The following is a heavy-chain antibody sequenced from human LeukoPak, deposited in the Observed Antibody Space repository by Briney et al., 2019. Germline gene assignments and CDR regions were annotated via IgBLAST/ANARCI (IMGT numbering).Heavy chain of an antibody. CDR2: INWNGGST. CDR1: GFTFGDYG. J-gene: IGHJ5*02. Sequence: GGSLRLSCAASGFTFGDYGMSWVRQAPGKGLEWVSCINWNGGSTGYADSVKGRFTISRDNAKYSLYLQMNSLRAEDTAFYYCAAQGYCSDGSCSWGQGTLVTVSS. D-gene: IGHD2-15*01. V-gene: IGHV3-20*04. CDR3: AAQGYCSDGSCS.